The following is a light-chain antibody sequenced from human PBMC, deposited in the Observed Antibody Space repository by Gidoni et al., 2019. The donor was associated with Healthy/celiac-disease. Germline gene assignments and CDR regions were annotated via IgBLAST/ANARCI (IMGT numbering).Light chain of an antibody. CDR2: EVS. Sequence: CARTQPPSQSGSPRQSVTISCTGTRSAVGRYNYVSWYQQHPGKAPTLIIYEVSKRPSGVPDRFTGSKSGNTASLTVSGLQAEDEADYYCSSYAGSNNGVLGGGTKLTVL. CDR3: SSYAGSNNGV. J-gene: IGLJ3*02. V-gene: IGLV2-8*01. CDR1: RSAVGRYNY.